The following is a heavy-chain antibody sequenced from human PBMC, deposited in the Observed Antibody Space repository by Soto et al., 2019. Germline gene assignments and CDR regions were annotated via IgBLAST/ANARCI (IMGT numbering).Heavy chain of an antibody. V-gene: IGHV4-59*01. CDR3: ARGPALYYFDY. J-gene: IGHJ4*02. CDR2: VFHSGST. Sequence: LEILSLTCTVSGGSIISSYWTWIRQPPGKGLEWIGYVFHSGSTSYNPSLQSRVIISLDPSKDQFSLKLRSVTAADTAVYYCARGPALYYFDYWGQGALVTVSS. CDR1: GGSIISSY.